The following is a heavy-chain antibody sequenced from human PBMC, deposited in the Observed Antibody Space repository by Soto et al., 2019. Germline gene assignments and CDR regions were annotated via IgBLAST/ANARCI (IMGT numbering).Heavy chain of an antibody. Sequence: ESLALACTVSGASISSYYWSWIRQPPGKGLEWIGYIYYSGSTNYNPSLKSRVTISVDTSKNQFSLKLSSVTAADTAVYYCARDSPYYYGSGSYYNGYGMDVWGQGTKVTVYS. CDR1: GASISSYY. D-gene: IGHD3-10*01. V-gene: IGHV4-59*01. CDR2: IYYSGST. J-gene: IGHJ6*02. CDR3: ARDSPYYYGSGSYYNGYGMDV.